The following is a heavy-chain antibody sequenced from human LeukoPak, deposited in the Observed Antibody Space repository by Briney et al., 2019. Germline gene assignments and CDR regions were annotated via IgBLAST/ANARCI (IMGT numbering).Heavy chain of an antibody. V-gene: IGHV3-43*02. CDR2: ISGDGGST. Sequence: GGSLRLSCAASGFTFDDYAMHWVRQAPGKGLEWVSLISGDGGSTYYADSVKGRFTISRDNSKNSLYLQMNSLRTEDTALYYCAKDIGYSSGWVTYYYYYYGMDVWGQRTTVTVSS. CDR1: GFTFDDYA. D-gene: IGHD6-19*01. J-gene: IGHJ6*02. CDR3: AKDIGYSSGWVTYYYYYYGMDV.